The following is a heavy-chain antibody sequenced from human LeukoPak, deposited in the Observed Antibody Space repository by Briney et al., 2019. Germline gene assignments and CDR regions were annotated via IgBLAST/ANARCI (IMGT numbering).Heavy chain of an antibody. Sequence: PGGSLRLSCAASGFSFSSHEMTWVRQAPGKGLEWVSYISSSGSRIYYADSVKGRFTISRDNAKNSLYLHMNSLRAEDTAVYYCARDLREPPDGAYARIDYWGQGTLVTVSS. V-gene: IGHV3-48*03. J-gene: IGHJ4*02. CDR3: ARDLREPPDGAYARIDY. CDR2: ISSSGSRI. D-gene: IGHD4/OR15-4a*01. CDR1: GFSFSSHE.